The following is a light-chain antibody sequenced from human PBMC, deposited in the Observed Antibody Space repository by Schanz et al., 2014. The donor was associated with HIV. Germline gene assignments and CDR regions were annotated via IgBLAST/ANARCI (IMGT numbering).Light chain of an antibody. V-gene: IGLV1-40*01. Sequence: QSVLTQPPSVSGAPGQRVTISCTGTRSNIGTGFDVHWYQLLPGTAPKVLIFANTHRLSGVPDRFSGSKSGTSASLAITGLQAEDEADYYCQSFDSSLSAVVFGGGTKLTVL. CDR3: QSFDSSLSAVV. CDR2: ANT. CDR1: RSNIGTGFD. J-gene: IGLJ2*01.